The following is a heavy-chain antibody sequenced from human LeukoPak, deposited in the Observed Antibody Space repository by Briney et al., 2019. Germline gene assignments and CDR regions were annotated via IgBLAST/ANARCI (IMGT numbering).Heavy chain of an antibody. CDR3: ARGDPLSAHFDY. CDR2: INHSGST. Sequence: SETLSLTCAVYGGSFSGYYWSWIRQPPGKGLEWIGEINHSGSTNYNPSLKSRVTISVDTSKNQFSLKLSSVTAADTAVYYCARGDPLSAHFDYWGQGTLVTVSS. V-gene: IGHV4-34*01. CDR1: GGSFSGYY. J-gene: IGHJ4*02.